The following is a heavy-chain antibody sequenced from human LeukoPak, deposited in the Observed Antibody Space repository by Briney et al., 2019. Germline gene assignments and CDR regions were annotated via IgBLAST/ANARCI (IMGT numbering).Heavy chain of an antibody. J-gene: IGHJ5*02. V-gene: IGHV3-21*01. CDR3: ARGVSTAPGS. D-gene: IGHD5/OR15-5a*01. Sequence: GGSLRLSCAASGFTFSSYNMNWVRQAPGKGLEWVSSISAGSSYIYYADSVKGRFTISRDNAKNSLYLQMNSLRAEDTAVYYCARGVSTAPGSWGQGTLVTVSS. CDR2: ISAGSSYI. CDR1: GFTFSSYN.